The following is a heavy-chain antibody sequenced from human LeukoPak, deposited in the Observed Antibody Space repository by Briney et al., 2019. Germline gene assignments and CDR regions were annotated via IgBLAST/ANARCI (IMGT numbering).Heavy chain of an antibody. Sequence: WASVKVSCKASGYSFPTYGINWVRQATGQGLQWMGWMSSKSGHTAYAQKFQGRVIFTRNISISTAYMEVSSLTSEDTAVYYCAKGRASAGGYSGYDWGDWFDPWGQGTLVTVSS. CDR3: AKGRASAGGYSGYDWGDWFDP. J-gene: IGHJ5*02. CDR1: GYSFPTYG. CDR2: MSSKSGHT. D-gene: IGHD5-12*01. V-gene: IGHV1-8*03.